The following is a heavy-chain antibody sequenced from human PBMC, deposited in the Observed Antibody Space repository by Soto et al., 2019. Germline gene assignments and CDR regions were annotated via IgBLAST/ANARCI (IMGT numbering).Heavy chain of an antibody. V-gene: IGHV4-4*02. CDR1: SGSISSSNW. CDR3: AREVYCSSTSCYGGGHFDY. D-gene: IGHD2-2*01. J-gene: IGHJ4*02. CDR2: IYHSGST. Sequence: QVQLQESGPGLVKPSGTLSLTCAVSSGSISSSNWWSWVRQPPGKGLEWIGEIYHSGSTNYNPSLKSRVTISVDKSKNQFSLKLSSVTAADTAVYYCAREVYCSSTSCYGGGHFDYWGQGTLVTVSS.